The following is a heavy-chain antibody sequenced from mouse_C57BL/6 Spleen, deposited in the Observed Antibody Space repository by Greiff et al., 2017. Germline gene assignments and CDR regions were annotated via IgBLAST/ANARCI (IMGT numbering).Heavy chain of an antibody. D-gene: IGHD4-1*01. J-gene: IGHJ2*01. CDR2: INPGSGGT. CDR3: ARSLGEEGFDY. V-gene: IGHV1-54*01. Sequence: QVQLKESGAELVRPGTSVKVSCKASGYAFTNYLIEWVKQRPGQGLEWIGVINPGSGGTNYNEKFKGKATLTADKSSSTAYMQLSSLTSEDSAVYFCARSLGEEGFDYWGQGTTLTVSS. CDR1: GYAFTNYL.